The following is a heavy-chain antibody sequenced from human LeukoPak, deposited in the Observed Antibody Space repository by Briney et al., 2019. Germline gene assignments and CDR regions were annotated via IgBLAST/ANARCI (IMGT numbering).Heavy chain of an antibody. V-gene: IGHV3-49*03. CDR3: TRDTNDGGGNYFDY. Sequence: GGSLRLSCTASGFTFGDYAMSWFRQAPGKGLEWVGFIRSKAYGGTTEYAASVRGRFTISRDDSKSIAYLQMNSLKTEDTAVYYCTRDTNDGGGNYFDYWGQGTLVTVSS. D-gene: IGHD2-15*01. CDR1: GFTFGDYA. J-gene: IGHJ4*02. CDR2: IRSKAYGGTT.